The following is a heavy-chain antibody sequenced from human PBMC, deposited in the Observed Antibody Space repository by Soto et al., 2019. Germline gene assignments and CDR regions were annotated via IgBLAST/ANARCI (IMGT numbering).Heavy chain of an antibody. CDR1: GGSISSTGYL. CDR3: ARGYYPYPTRLDY. J-gene: IGHJ4*02. Sequence: QLQLQESGPGLVKPSETLSLTCTVSGGSISSTGYLWGWIRQPPGKGLEWIGNIDYSGSTYYNPSLKSRVTISADTSKKQFSLKLSSVTASDTAVYYCARGYYPYPTRLDYWGQGTLVTVSS. CDR2: IDYSGST. D-gene: IGHD2-15*01. V-gene: IGHV4-39*01.